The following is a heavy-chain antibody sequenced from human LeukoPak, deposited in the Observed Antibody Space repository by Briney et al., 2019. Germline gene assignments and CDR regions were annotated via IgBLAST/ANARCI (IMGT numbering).Heavy chain of an antibody. CDR2: ISVYNGNT. CDR1: GYTFTSYG. J-gene: IGHJ4*02. CDR3: ARAEEVVPGVEVDY. Sequence: GASVKVSCKTSGYTFTSYGISWVRQAPGQGLEWMGWISVYNGNTNYAQKLQGRVTMTTDTSTSTAYMELTSLRSDDSAVYYCARAEEVVPGVEVDYWGQGTLVTVSS. V-gene: IGHV1-18*01. D-gene: IGHD3-10*01.